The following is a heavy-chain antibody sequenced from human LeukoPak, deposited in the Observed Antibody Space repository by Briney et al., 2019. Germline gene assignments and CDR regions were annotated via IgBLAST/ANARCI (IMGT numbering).Heavy chain of an antibody. CDR1: GCTFTGYY. D-gene: IGHD3-22*01. CDR3: ARERAVNYYDSSGDFDY. Sequence: ASVKVSCKASGCTFTGYYMHWVRQAPGQGLEWMGWINPNSGGTNYAQKFQGRVTMTRDTSISTAYMELSRLRSDDTAVYYCARERAVNYYDSSGDFDYWGQGTLVTVSS. CDR2: INPNSGGT. J-gene: IGHJ4*02. V-gene: IGHV1-2*02.